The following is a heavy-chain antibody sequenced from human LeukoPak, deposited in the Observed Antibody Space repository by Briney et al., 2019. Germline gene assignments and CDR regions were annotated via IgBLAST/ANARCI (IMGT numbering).Heavy chain of an antibody. V-gene: IGHV4-4*07. CDR3: ARDQGRGYSYGYWYY. Sequence: SETLSLTCAVYGGSFSGYYWSWIRQPAGKGLEWIGRIYTSGSTNYNPSLKSRVTMSVDTSKNQFSLKLSSVTAADTAVYYCARDQGRGYSYGYWYYWGQGTLVTVSS. CDR1: GGSFSGYY. J-gene: IGHJ4*02. CDR2: IYTSGST. D-gene: IGHD5-18*01.